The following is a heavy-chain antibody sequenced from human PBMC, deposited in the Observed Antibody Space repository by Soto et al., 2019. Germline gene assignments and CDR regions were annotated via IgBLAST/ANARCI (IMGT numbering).Heavy chain of an antibody. D-gene: IGHD3-10*01. Sequence: QVQLLQSGAEVKKPGASVKISCKASGYNFNNYEINWVRQAPAQGLEWMGWMKGYSGNPLYAQNFLGRLTLTRDTSTTTAFLELTSLAYVDTAIYFCARRRGESYYGLAYWGQGTLVTVSS. CDR3: ARRRGESYYGLAY. V-gene: IGHV1-8*01. CDR2: MKGYSGNP. J-gene: IGHJ4*02. CDR1: GYNFNNYE.